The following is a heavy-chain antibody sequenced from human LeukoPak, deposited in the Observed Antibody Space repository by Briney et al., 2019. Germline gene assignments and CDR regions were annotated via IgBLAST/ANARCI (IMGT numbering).Heavy chain of an antibody. V-gene: IGHV3-13*01. D-gene: IGHD6-19*01. J-gene: IGHJ4*02. CDR1: GCNFINYD. CDR2: IGPTGES. CDR3: VRAGYSSGWYRFDY. Sequence: GGSLRLSCVASGCNFINYDMHWVRQATGKGLEWVSSIGPTGESYYPGSVKGRLTISRENARNSLHLQMNSLKVEDTAVYYCVRAGYSSGWYRFDYWGQGILVTVSS.